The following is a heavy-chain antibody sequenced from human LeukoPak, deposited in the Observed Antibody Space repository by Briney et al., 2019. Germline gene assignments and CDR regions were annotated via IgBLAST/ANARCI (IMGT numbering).Heavy chain of an antibody. CDR3: TTVPGVVVVVAATPNAFDI. Sequence: PGGSLRLSCAASGFTFSSYSMNWVRQAPGKGLEWVSSISSSSSYIYYADSVKGRFTISRDNSKNTLYLQMNSLKTEDTAVYYCTTVPGVVVVVAATPNAFDIWGQGTMVTVSS. J-gene: IGHJ3*02. D-gene: IGHD2-15*01. CDR2: ISSSSSYI. CDR1: GFTFSSYS. V-gene: IGHV3-21*03.